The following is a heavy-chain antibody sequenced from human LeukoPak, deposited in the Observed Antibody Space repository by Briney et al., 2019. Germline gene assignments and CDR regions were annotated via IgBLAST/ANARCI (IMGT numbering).Heavy chain of an antibody. CDR3: VRGGPSTWS. J-gene: IGHJ5*02. D-gene: IGHD2-15*01. CDR2: INDDGSDT. CDR1: GFTFKLYW. V-gene: IGHV3-74*01. Sequence: GGSLRLSCAVSGFTFKLYWMHWVRQAPGKGPVWVSRINDDGSDTTYADSVKGRFTISRDDAKNMLFLQMNSLGAEDTAVYYCVRGGPSTWSWGQGTLVTVSS.